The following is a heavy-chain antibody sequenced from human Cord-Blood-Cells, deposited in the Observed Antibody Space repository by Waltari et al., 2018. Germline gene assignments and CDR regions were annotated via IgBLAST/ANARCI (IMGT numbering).Heavy chain of an antibody. Sequence: VQLQQCGAGLLKPSEPLSLTCAVYGGSFSGYFWSWIRQPPGKGLEWVGVINHSGSTNYNPSLKSRVTISVDTSKNQYSLKLSSVTAADTAVYYCARALSSYYYCYMDVWGKGTTVTVSS. D-gene: IGHD3-3*02. V-gene: IGHV4-34*01. CDR3: ARALSSYYYCYMDV. J-gene: IGHJ6*03. CDR1: GGSFSGYF. CDR2: INHSGST.